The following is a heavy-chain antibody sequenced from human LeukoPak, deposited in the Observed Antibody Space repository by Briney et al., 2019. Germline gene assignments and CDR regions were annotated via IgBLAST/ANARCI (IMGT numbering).Heavy chain of an antibody. CDR3: AASDSSGWHYFDY. CDR2: IIPILGIA. Sequence: SVKVSCKASGGTFSSYAISWVRQAPGQGLEWMGRIIPILGIANYAQKFQGRVTITADKSTSTAYMELSSLRSEDTAVYYCAASDSSGWHYFDYWGQGTLVTVSS. D-gene: IGHD6-19*01. V-gene: IGHV1-69*04. CDR1: GGTFSSYA. J-gene: IGHJ4*02.